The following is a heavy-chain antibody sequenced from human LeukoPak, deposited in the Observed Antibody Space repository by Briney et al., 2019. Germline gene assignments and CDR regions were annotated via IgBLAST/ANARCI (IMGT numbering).Heavy chain of an antibody. CDR3: SKKGQADNDGKPD. CDR1: GFTFSSYS. J-gene: IGHJ4*02. CDR2: ISSSSSYI. Sequence: GGSLRLSCAASGFTFSSYSMNWVRQAPGKGLEWVSSISSSSSYIYYADSVKGRFTISRDNAKNSLYLQMNSLRAEDTAVYYCSKKGQADNDGKPDWGQGTLVTVSS. D-gene: IGHD1-1*01. V-gene: IGHV3-21*01.